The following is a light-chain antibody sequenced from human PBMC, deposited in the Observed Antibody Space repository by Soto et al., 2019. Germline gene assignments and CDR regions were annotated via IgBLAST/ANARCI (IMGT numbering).Light chain of an antibody. Sequence: AIQMTQSPSSLSASVGDRVTITCRASQAIRVDLAWYQQKPGKAPKLLIYAASSLHSGVPSRFSGSGSGTDFTLTISSLQPEDFATYYCLQDYNYPWTFGQEPKVESK. J-gene: IGKJ1*01. CDR2: AAS. V-gene: IGKV1-6*01. CDR3: LQDYNYPWT. CDR1: QAIRVD.